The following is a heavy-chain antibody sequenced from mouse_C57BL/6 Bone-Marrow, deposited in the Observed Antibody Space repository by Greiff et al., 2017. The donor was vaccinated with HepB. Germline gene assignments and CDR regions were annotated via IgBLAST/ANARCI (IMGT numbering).Heavy chain of an antibody. V-gene: IGHV1-4*01. J-gene: IGHJ3*01. CDR1: GYTFTSYT. CDR2: INPSSGYT. CDR3: VYYSWFAY. Sequence: QVQLKQSGAELARPGASVKMSCKASGYTFTSYTMHWVKQRPGQGLEWIGYINPSSGYTKYNQKFKDKATLTADKSSSTAYMQLSSLTSEAFAVYYCVYYSWFAYWGQGTLVTVSA. D-gene: IGHD1-1*01.